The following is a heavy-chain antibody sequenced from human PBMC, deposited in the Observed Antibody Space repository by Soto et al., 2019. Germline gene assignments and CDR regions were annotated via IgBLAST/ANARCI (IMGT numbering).Heavy chain of an antibody. Sequence: SETLSRTCTVSRGYISSGGYYWRWIRQPPGMGLEWLGYIYYSASTYYNPSLKSRVTISVDTSKNQFSLKLSSVTAADTAVDHCGTDGELSDSLGCRSWGQGTMVTVSS. J-gene: IGHJ3*01. CDR2: IYYSAST. D-gene: IGHD3-22*01. CDR3: GTDGELSDSLGCRS. V-gene: IGHV4-30-4*01. CDR1: RGYISSGGYY.